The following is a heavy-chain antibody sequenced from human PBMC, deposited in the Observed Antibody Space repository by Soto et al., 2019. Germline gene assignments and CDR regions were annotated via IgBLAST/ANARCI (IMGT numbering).Heavy chain of an antibody. CDR1: GYTFDNYA. J-gene: IGHJ3*02. CDR2: IHAGNGYT. V-gene: IGHV1-3*01. Sequence: QVQLGQSGAQVKKPGASVKVSCKASGYTFDNYALHWVRQAPGRRLEWMGWIHAGNGYTKYSQRFQGRVTITRDTSASTVHMDLSSLRSEDTAVYYCASVQYSGYDFKVAFDIWGQGTMVTVSS. CDR3: ASVQYSGYDFKVAFDI. D-gene: IGHD5-12*01.